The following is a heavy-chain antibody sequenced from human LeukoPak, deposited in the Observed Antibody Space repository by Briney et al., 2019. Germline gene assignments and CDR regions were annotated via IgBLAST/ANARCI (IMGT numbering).Heavy chain of an antibody. J-gene: IGHJ6*03. Sequence: ASVKVSCKASGYTFTGYYMHWVRQAPGQGLERMGWINPNSGGTNYAQKFQGRVTMTRDTSISTAYMELSRLRSDDTAVYYCARMIPDDSYYYYYYMDVWGKGTTVTVSS. V-gene: IGHV1-2*02. CDR2: INPNSGGT. CDR1: GYTFTGYY. D-gene: IGHD3-22*01. CDR3: ARMIPDDSYYYYYYMDV.